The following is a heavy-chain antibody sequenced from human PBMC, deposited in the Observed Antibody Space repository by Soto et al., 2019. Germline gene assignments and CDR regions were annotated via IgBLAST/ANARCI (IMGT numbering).Heavy chain of an antibody. J-gene: IGHJ4*02. CDR1: GASISTNRQF. Sequence: QLLLQESGPGLVKPSETLSLTCTVSGASISTNRQFWAWIRQPPGKGLEWIGSVSYSGNSYYNPSLNSRVTISVATSKHQFSLRLTSVTAIDTAVYHCATTWLGDSRPVTIGYYYFDAWGLGTLVTVSS. CDR2: VSYSGNS. D-gene: IGHD3-22*01. CDR3: ATTWLGDSRPVTIGYYYFDA. V-gene: IGHV4-39*01.